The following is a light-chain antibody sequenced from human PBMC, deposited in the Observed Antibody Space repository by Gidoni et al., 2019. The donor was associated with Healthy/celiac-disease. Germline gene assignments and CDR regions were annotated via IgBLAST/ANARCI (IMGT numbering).Light chain of an antibody. CDR1: QSVSSSH. Sequence: LTQSPVTLSLSPGERASLSCSASQSVSSSHLAWYKQKPGQAPRLLIYGASSRATGIPDRFSGSGSGTDFTITISRLEPEDFAVYYCQQYGSSPPLTFGGGTKVEIK. CDR3: QQYGSSPPLT. V-gene: IGKV3-20*01. CDR2: GAS. J-gene: IGKJ4*01.